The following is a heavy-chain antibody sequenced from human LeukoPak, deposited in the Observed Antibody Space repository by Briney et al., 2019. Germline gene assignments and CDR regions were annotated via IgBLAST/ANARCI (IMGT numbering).Heavy chain of an antibody. CDR3: ASTIFGVPYYYYYYMDV. CDR2: IYNSESL. CDR1: GRSLSSSSYY. D-gene: IGHD3-3*01. Sequence: SETLSLPCTVSGRSLSSSSYYWSWLRQPAGKGLEWFGRIYNSESLNYNPSLESRVTLSVDTSQNQFSLKLSSVTAADTAVYYCASTIFGVPYYYYYYMDVWGKGTTVTVSS. V-gene: IGHV4-61*02. J-gene: IGHJ6*03.